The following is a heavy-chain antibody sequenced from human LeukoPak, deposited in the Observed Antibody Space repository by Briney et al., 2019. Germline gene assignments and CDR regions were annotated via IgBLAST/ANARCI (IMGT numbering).Heavy chain of an antibody. V-gene: IGHV4-4*07. J-gene: IGHJ5*02. CDR1: GGSISSYY. CDR3: AMGDYDSSGYREDWFDP. Sequence: SETLSLTCTVSGGSISSYYWSWIRQPAGKGLEWIGRIYTSGSTNYNPFLKSRVTMSVDTSKNQFSLKLSSVTAADTAVYYCAMGDYDSSGYREDWFDPWGQGTLVTVSS. CDR2: IYTSGST. D-gene: IGHD3-22*01.